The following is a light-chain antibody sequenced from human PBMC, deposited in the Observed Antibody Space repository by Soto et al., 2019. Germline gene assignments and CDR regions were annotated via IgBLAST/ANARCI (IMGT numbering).Light chain of an antibody. V-gene: IGKV3-20*01. Sequence: EVVVTQSPGSLSLSPGERATLSCRASQPLSSTHLAWYQQRPGQAPRLLIYGASSRATGIPDRFSGSGSGTDFTLTISRLEPEDFAVYYCQDYGSSRTFGEGTNVEIK. CDR1: QPLSSTH. CDR3: QDYGSSRT. CDR2: GAS. J-gene: IGKJ1*01.